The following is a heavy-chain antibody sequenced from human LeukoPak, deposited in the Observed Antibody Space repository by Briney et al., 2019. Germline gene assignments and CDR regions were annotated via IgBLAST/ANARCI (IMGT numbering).Heavy chain of an antibody. CDR3: ARDYAMVRGVIRTPYFDY. V-gene: IGHV1-18*01. CDR2: ISAYNGNT. J-gene: IGHJ4*02. D-gene: IGHD3-10*01. CDR1: GYTFTSYG. Sequence: ASVKVSYKASGYTFTSYGISWARQAPGQGLEWMGWISAYNGNTNYAQKLQGRVTMTTDTSTSTAYMELRSLRSDDTAVYYCARDYAMVRGVIRTPYFDYWGQGTLVTVSS.